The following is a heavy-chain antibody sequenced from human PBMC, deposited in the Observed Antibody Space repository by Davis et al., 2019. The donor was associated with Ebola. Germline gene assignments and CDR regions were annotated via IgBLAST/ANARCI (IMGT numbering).Heavy chain of an antibody. Sequence: PGGSLRLSCAASGFTFSSYSMNWVRQAPGKGLEWVSFISSSSKYIYYTDSVKVRFTISRDNAKNSVYLEMTSLRAEDTAVYYCARDPALVVTGGGWHFDLWGRGTLVTVSS. CDR1: GFTFSSYS. CDR2: ISSSSKYI. V-gene: IGHV3-21*01. CDR3: ARDPALVVTGGGWHFDL. J-gene: IGHJ2*01. D-gene: IGHD2-21*02.